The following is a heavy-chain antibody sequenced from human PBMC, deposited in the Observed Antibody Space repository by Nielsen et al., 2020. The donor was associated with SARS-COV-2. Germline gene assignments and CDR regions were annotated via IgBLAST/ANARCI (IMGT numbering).Heavy chain of an antibody. D-gene: IGHD3-10*01. CDR1: GGSFSSYY. V-gene: IGHV4-4*07. J-gene: IGHJ1*01. CDR3: ARDRGLAEYFQH. Sequence: SETLSLTCAVYGGSFSSYYWSWIRQPAGKGLEWIGRIYTSGSTNYNPSLKSRVTISVDTSKNQFSLKLSSVTAADTAVYYCARDRGLAEYFQHWGQGTLVTVSS. CDR2: IYTSGST.